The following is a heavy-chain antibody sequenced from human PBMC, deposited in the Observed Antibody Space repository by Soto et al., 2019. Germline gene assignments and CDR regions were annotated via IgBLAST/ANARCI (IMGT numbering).Heavy chain of an antibody. CDR1: GGSISSSSYY. Sequence: SETLSLTCTVSGGSISSSSYYWGWIRQPPGKGLEWIGSIYYSGSTYYNPSLKSRVTISVDTSKNQFSLKLSSVTAADTAVYYCARQGEWLLSELGYWGQGTLVTVSS. V-gene: IGHV4-39*01. CDR3: ARQGEWLLSELGY. CDR2: IYYSGST. D-gene: IGHD3-3*01. J-gene: IGHJ4*02.